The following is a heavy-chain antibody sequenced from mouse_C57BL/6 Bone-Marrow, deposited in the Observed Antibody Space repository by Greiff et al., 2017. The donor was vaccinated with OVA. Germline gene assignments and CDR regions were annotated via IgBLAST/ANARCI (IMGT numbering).Heavy chain of an antibody. V-gene: IGHV6-3*01. CDR3: TGDGSSWYFDV. Sequence: EVMLVESGGGLVQPGGSMKLSCVASGFTFSNYWMNWVRQSPEKGLEWVAQIRLKSDNYATHYAESVKGRFTISRDDSKSSVYLQMNNLRAEDTGIYYCTGDGSSWYFDVWGTGTTVTVSS. CDR2: IRLKSDNYAT. CDR1: GFTFSNYW. J-gene: IGHJ1*03. D-gene: IGHD1-1*01.